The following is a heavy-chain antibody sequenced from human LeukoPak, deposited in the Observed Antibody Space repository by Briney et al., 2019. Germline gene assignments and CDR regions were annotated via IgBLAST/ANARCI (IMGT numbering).Heavy chain of an antibody. CDR1: GGTFSSYA. J-gene: IGHJ3*02. Sequence: SVKVSCKASGGTFSSYAISWVRQAPGQGLEWMGVIIPICGTANYAQKFQGRGTITADKSTSTAYMELSRLRSEDTDVYYCAREDSMITFGGGPLLHASDIWGQGTLVTVSS. CDR3: AREDSMITFGGGPLLHASDI. D-gene: IGHD3-16*01. V-gene: IGHV1-69*06. CDR2: IIPICGTA.